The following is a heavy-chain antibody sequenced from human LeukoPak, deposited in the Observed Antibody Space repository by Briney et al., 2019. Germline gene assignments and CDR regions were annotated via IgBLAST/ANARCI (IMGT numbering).Heavy chain of an antibody. CDR1: GFTFSDYY. Sequence: AGGSLRLSCAASGFTFSDYYMSWIRQAPGKGLEWVSYISSSGSTIYYADSVKGRFTISRDNAKNSLYLQMNSLRAEDAAVYYCARANDYDGWFDPWGQGTLVTVSS. D-gene: IGHD4-23*01. V-gene: IGHV3-11*01. J-gene: IGHJ5*02. CDR2: ISSSGSTI. CDR3: ARANDYDGWFDP.